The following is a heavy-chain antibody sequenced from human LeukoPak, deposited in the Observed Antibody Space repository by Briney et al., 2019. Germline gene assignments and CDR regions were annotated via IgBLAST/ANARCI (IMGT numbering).Heavy chain of an antibody. CDR3: AKDKYGGNSVDYYGMDV. CDR1: GFTFSSYG. J-gene: IGHJ6*02. D-gene: IGHD4-23*01. V-gene: IGHV3-30*18. CDR2: ISYDGSNE. Sequence: GGSLRLSCAASGFTFSSYGMHWVRQAPGKGLEWVAVISYDGSNEYYADSVKGRFTISRDNSKNTLYLQMNSLRAEDTAVYYCAKDKYGGNSVDYYGMDVWGQGTTVTVSS.